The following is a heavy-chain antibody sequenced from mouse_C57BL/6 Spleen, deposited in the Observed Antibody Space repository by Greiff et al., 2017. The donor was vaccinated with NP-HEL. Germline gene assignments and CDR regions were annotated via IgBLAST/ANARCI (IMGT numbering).Heavy chain of an antibody. J-gene: IGHJ2*01. CDR3: AREEYFDY. V-gene: IGHV5-4*01. CDR2: ISDGGSYT. Sequence: EVHLVESGGGLVKPGGSLKLSCAASGFTFSSYAMSWVRQTPEKRLEWVATISDGGSYTYYPDNVKGRFTISRDNAKNNLYLQMSHLKSEDTAMYYWAREEYFDYWGQGTTLTVSS. CDR1: GFTFSSYA.